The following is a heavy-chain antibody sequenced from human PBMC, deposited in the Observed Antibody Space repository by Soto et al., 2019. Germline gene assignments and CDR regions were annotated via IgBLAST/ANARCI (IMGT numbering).Heavy chain of an antibody. CDR2: INQWEST. CDR1: GGSFRGYH. D-gene: IGHD3-9*01. Sequence: QVQLQQWGAGLLKPSETLSLTCAVYGGSFRGYHWSWIRQPPGKGLEWIGEINQWESTNYNPSLKSRVTISADSSKNQFSLKLRSVTAADTAVYSCARRYDILTAFDYWGQGTLVSVSS. J-gene: IGHJ4*02. V-gene: IGHV4-34*01. CDR3: ARRYDILTAFDY.